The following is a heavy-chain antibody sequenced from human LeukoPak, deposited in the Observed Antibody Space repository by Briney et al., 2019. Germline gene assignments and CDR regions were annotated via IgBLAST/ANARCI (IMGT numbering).Heavy chain of an antibody. CDR1: GFTFSSYG. V-gene: IGHV3-30*18. D-gene: IGHD2-15*01. Sequence: GGSLRLSCAASGFTFSSYGMHWVRQAPGKGLEWVAVISYDGSNKFYADSVKGRFTISRDNSKNTLYLQMNSLRADDTAVYYCAKARAGYCSGGSCYYFDYWGQGTLVTVSS. J-gene: IGHJ4*02. CDR3: AKARAGYCSGGSCYYFDY. CDR2: ISYDGSNK.